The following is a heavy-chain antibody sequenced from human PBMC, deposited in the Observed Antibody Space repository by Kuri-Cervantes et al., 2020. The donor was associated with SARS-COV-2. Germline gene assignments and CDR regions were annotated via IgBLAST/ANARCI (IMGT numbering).Heavy chain of an antibody. CDR2: IYHSGST. J-gene: IGHJ4*02. V-gene: IGHV4-38-2*01. CDR1: GYSISSGYY. Sequence: GSLRLSCAVSGYSISSGYYWGWIRQPPGKGLEWIGSIYHSGSTYYHPSLKSRVTISVDTSKNQFSLKLSSVTAADTAVYYCARLPIYFGAHYFDYWGQGTLVTVSS. CDR3: ARLPIYFGAHYFDY. D-gene: IGHD3-3*01.